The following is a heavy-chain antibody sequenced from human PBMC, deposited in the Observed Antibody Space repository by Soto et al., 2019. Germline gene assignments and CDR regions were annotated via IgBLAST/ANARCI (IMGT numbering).Heavy chain of an antibody. CDR1: GFTFSSYA. J-gene: IGHJ4*02. CDR2: ISGSGGST. D-gene: IGHD3-22*01. V-gene: IGHV3-23*01. CDR3: AKDLARDYYDSSDNMYEDY. Sequence: EVQLLESGGGLVQPGGSLRLSCAASGFTFSSYAMSWVRQAPGKGLEWVSAISGSGGSTYYADSVKGRFTISRDNSKNTLYLQMNSLRAEDTAVYYRAKDLARDYYDSSDNMYEDYWGQGTLVTVSS.